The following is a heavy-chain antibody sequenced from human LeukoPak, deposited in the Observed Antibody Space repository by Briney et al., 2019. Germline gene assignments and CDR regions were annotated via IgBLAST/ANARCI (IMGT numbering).Heavy chain of an antibody. CDR2: IYYSGST. J-gene: IGHJ5*02. V-gene: IGHV4-39*01. CDR3: ARRITMVRGIRPHWFDP. D-gene: IGHD3-10*01. Sequence: SETLSLTCTVSGGSISSSSYYWGWIPQPPGKGVEWIGSIYYSGSTYYNPSLKSRVTISVDTSKNQFSLKLSSVTAADTAVYYCARRITMVRGIRPHWFDPWGQGTLVTVSS. CDR1: GGSISSSSYY.